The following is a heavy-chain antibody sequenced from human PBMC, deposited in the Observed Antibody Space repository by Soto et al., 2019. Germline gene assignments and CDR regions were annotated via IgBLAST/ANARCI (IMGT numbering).Heavy chain of an antibody. V-gene: IGHV4-31*03. J-gene: IGHJ5*02. CDR1: GASVSIGDHY. CDR2: ISYSGNT. Sequence: PSETLSLTCTVSGASVSIGDHYWSWIRQYPGRGLEWIGYISYSGNTYYKPSLKGRITLLLDMSKNQFSLKLTSVTAADTAMYYCAREEVAYFGSGSHNWFDPWGQGTLVTVSS. D-gene: IGHD3-10*01. CDR3: AREEVAYFGSGSHNWFDP.